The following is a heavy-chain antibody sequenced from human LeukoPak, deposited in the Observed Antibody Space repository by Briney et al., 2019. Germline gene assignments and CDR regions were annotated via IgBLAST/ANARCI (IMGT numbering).Heavy chain of an antibody. D-gene: IGHD3-22*01. V-gene: IGHV4-59*01. CDR1: GGSISSYY. Sequence: KASETLSLTCTVSGGSISSYYWSWIRQPPGKGLEWIGNIYDSGSTNYNPSLKSRVTISVDTSKNQCSLKLSSVTAADTAVYYCARQSISGSSLSYFDYWGQGTLVNASS. J-gene: IGHJ4*02. CDR2: IYDSGST. CDR3: ARQSISGSSLSYFDY.